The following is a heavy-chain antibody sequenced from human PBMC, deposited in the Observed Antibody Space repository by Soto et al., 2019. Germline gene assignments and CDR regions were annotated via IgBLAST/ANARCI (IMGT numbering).Heavy chain of an antibody. CDR2: IIPILGIA. CDR1: GGTFSSYA. CDR3: AASVVAGPDY. J-gene: IGHJ4*02. V-gene: IGHV1-69*04. Sequence: SVKVSCKASGGTFSSYAISWVRQAPGQGLEWMGRIIPILGIANYAQKFQGRVTITADKSTSTAYMELRSLRSDDTAVYYCAASVVAGPDYWGQGTLVTVSS. D-gene: IGHD6-19*01.